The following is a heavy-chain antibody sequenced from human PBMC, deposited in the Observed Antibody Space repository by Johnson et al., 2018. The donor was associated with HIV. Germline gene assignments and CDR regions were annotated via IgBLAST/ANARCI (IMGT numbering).Heavy chain of an antibody. D-gene: IGHD2-15*01. Sequence: QVQLVESGGGVVQPGRSLRLSCAASGFTFSSYGMHWVRQAPGKGLEWVAVIAYDGSNKYYADSVKGRFTISRDNSKNTLYLQMNGLRAEDTAVYYCARPDIVVVVANAFDIWGQGTMVTVSS. CDR1: GFTFSSYG. J-gene: IGHJ3*02. CDR3: ARPDIVVVVANAFDI. CDR2: IAYDGSNK. V-gene: IGHV3-30*03.